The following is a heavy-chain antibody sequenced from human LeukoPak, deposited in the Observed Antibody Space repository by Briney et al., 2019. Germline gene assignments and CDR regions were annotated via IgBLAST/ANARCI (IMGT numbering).Heavy chain of an antibody. CDR1: GGSFIGYY. V-gene: IGHV4-34*01. Sequence: SETLSLTCAVYGGSFIGYYWNWIRQPPGKGLEWIGEINHSGSSNYNASLRSRGTISVDTSKTEFSLKLRSVTDAATAVYYSARGPTTADGPQQWLVRAFFVVWGKGNTVTVSS. J-gene: IGHJ6*04. CDR2: INHSGSS. CDR3: ARGPTTADGPQQWLVRAFFVV. D-gene: IGHD6-19*01.